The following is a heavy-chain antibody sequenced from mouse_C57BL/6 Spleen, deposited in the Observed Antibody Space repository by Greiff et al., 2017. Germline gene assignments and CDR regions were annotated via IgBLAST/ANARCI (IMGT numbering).Heavy chain of an antibody. CDR3: ARGGSNLEYFDV. CDR1: GYTFTSYW. Sequence: QVQLQQPGAELVRPGTSVKLSCKASGYTFTSYWMHWVKQRPGQGLEWIGVIDPSDSYTNYNQKFKGKATLTVDTSSSTAYMQLSSLTSEDSAVYYCARGGSNLEYFDVWGTGTTVTVAS. D-gene: IGHD2-5*01. J-gene: IGHJ1*03. CDR2: IDPSDSYT. V-gene: IGHV1-59*01.